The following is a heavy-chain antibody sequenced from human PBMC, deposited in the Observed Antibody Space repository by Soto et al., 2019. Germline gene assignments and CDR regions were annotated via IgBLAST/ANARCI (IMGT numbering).Heavy chain of an antibody. CDR2: ISWDGLAQ. J-gene: IGHJ4*02. CDR3: AKETIQVGGPNYFDY. Sequence: VQLVESGGGVVQPGRSLRLLCEASGFTFSRYGMHWVRQAPGMGLEWVAVISWDGLAQYYGDSAKGRFTISRDNSQSTLYLQMNSLRTEDTAIYYCAKETIQVGGPNYFDYWGQGVLVTVSS. D-gene: IGHD1-1*01. CDR1: GFTFSRYG. V-gene: IGHV3-30*18.